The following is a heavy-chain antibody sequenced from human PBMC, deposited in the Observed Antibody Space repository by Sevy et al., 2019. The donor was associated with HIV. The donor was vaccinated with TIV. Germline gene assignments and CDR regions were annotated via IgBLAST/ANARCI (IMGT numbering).Heavy chain of an antibody. V-gene: IGHV3-48*01. CDR2: ISSSTI. J-gene: IGHJ6*02. CDR1: GFTFNIFS. D-gene: IGHD5-12*01. Sequence: GGSLRLSCAASGFTFNIFSINWVRQAPGKGLEWVSYISSSTIHYADSVKGRFTISRDNAKNSLSLQMNSLRAEDTAVYYCAREGGYTDQGMDVWGQGTTVTVSS. CDR3: AREGGYTDQGMDV.